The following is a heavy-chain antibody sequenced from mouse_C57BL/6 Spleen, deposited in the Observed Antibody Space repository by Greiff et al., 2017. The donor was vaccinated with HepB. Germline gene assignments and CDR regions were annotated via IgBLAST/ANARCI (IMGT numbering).Heavy chain of an antibody. V-gene: IGHV1-62-2*01. J-gene: IGHJ2*01. CDR1: GYTFTEYT. D-gene: IGHD4-1*01. CDR2: FYPGSGSI. Sequence: VQLQQSGAELVKPGASVKLSCKASGYTFTEYTIHWVKQRSGQGLEWIGWFYPGSGSIKYNEKFKDKATLTADKSSSTVYMELSRLTSEDSVVYFGARHAEGNWDAVYFDYWGQGTTLTVSS. CDR3: ARHAEGNWDAVYFDY.